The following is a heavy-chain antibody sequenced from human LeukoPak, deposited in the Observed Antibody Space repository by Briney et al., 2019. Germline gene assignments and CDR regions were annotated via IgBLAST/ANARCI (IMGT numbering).Heavy chain of an antibody. J-gene: IGHJ5*02. CDR3: ARTRLQGNWFDP. V-gene: IGHV4-39*07. D-gene: IGHD4-11*01. CDR2: IYYSGST. Sequence: SETLSLTCTVSGGSISSSSYYWGWLRQPPGKGLEWIGSIYYSGSTYYNPSLKSRVTISVDTSKNQFSLKLSSVTAADTAVYYCARTRLQGNWFDPWGQGTLVTVSS. CDR1: GGSISSSSYY.